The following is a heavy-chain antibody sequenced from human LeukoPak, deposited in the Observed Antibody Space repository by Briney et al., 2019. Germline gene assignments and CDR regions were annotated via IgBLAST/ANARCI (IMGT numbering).Heavy chain of an antibody. V-gene: IGHV3-15*01. Sequence: GGSLRLSCAASGFTFSNAWMSWVRQAPGKGLEWVGRIKSKTDGGTTDYAAPVKGRFTISRDDSKNTLYLQMNSLKTEDTAVYYCTSLGYCGGDCFLAYWGQGTLVTVSS. D-gene: IGHD2-21*02. CDR1: GFTFSNAW. CDR3: TSLGYCGGDCFLAY. J-gene: IGHJ4*02. CDR2: IKSKTDGGTT.